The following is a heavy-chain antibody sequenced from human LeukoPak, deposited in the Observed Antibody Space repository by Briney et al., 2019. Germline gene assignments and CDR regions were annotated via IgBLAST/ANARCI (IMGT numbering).Heavy chain of an antibody. V-gene: IGHV3-21*01. CDR2: ISSSSYI. Sequence: GGSLRLSCAASGFTFSSYSMNWVRQAPGKGLEWVSSISSSSYIYYADSVKGRFTISRDNAKNSLYLQMNSLRAEDTAVYYCARDGSGYYDFWSGPDDAFDIWGQGTMVTVSS. CDR3: ARDGSGYYDFWSGPDDAFDI. J-gene: IGHJ3*02. D-gene: IGHD3-3*01. CDR1: GFTFSSYS.